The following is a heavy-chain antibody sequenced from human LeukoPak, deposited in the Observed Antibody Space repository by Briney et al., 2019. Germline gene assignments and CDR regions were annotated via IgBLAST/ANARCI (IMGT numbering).Heavy chain of an antibody. V-gene: IGHV4-59*08. J-gene: IGHJ5*02. CDR3: ARLGDILTGYGWFDP. Sequence: PSQTLSLTCTVSGGSISSYYCSWIRQPPGKGLEGIGYIYYSGSTNYNPSLKSRVTISVDTSKNQFSLKLSSVTAADTAVYYCARLGDILTGYGWFDPWGQGTLVTVSS. D-gene: IGHD3-9*01. CDR1: GGSISSYY. CDR2: IYYSGST.